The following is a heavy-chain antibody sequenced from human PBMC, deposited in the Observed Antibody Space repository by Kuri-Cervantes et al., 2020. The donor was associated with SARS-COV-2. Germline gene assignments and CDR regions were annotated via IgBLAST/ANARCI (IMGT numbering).Heavy chain of an antibody. J-gene: IGHJ2*01. V-gene: IGHV1-69*13. CDR3: ASTVAGTGVWYFDL. D-gene: IGHD6-19*01. CDR2: IIPIFGTA. Sequence: SVKVSCKASGYTFTSYAISWVRQAPGQGLEWMGGIIPIFGTANYAQKFQGRVTITADESTSTAYMELSSLRSEDTAVYYCASTVAGTGVWYFDLWGRGTLVTVSS. CDR1: GYTFTSYA.